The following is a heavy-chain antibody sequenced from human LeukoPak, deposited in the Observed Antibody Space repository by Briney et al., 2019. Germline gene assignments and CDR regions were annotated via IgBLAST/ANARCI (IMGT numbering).Heavy chain of an antibody. CDR1: GYTFTSYG. J-gene: IGHJ4*02. CDR2: ISAYNGNT. D-gene: IGHD2-2*01. CDR3: ATDITDIVVVPAAIGGVY. V-gene: IGHV1-18*01. Sequence: ASVKASCKASGYTFTSYGISWVRQAPGQGLEWMGWISAYNGNTNYAQKLQGRVTITADTSTDTAYMELSSLRSEDTAVYYCATDITDIVVVPAAIGGVYWGQGTLVTVSS.